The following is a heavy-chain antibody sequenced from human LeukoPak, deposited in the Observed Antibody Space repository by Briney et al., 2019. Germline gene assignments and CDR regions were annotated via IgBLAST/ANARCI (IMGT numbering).Heavy chain of an antibody. V-gene: IGHV3-66*02. CDR1: GFTVSSNY. CDR3: ARDRQHYYDSSGYYTGVYFDY. Sequence: GGSLRLSCAASGFTVSSNYMSWARQAPGKGLEWVSVIYSGGSTYYADSVKGRFTISRDNSKNTLYLQMNSLRAEDTAVYYCARDRQHYYDSSGYYTGVYFDYWGQGTLVTVSS. D-gene: IGHD3-22*01. J-gene: IGHJ4*02. CDR2: IYSGGST.